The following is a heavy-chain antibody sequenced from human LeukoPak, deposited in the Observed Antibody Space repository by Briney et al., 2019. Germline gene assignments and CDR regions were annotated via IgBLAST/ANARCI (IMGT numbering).Heavy chain of an antibody. CDR3: AKDPVEWFGEYFDY. CDR1: GFTFSSYW. V-gene: IGHV3-7*03. CDR2: IKQDGSEK. D-gene: IGHD3-10*01. J-gene: IGHJ4*02. Sequence: GGSLRLSCAASGFTFSSYWMSWVRQAPGKGLEWVANIKQDGSEKYYVDSVKGRFTISRDNAKNSLYLQMNSLRAEDTAVYYCAKDPVEWFGEYFDYWGQGTLVTVSS.